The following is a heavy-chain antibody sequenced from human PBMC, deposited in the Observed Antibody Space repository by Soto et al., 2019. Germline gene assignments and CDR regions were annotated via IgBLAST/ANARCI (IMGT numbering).Heavy chain of an antibody. V-gene: IGHV4-34*01. CDR3: ARTYDILTGQSFDY. J-gene: IGHJ4*02. Sequence: SETLSLTCAVYGGSFSGYYWSWIRQPPGKGLEWIGEINHSGSTNYSPSLKSRVTISVDTSKNQFSLKLSSVTAADTAVYYCARTYDILTGQSFDYWGQGTLVTVSS. CDR2: INHSGST. CDR1: GGSFSGYY. D-gene: IGHD3-9*01.